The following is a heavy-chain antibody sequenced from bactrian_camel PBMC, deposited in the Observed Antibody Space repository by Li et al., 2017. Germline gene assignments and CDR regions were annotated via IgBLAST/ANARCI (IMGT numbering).Heavy chain of an antibody. V-gene: IGHV3S9*01. CDR1: GYRFRNYC. CDR2: MDRDGRT. J-gene: IGHJ4*01. CDR3: AAHSGALCSDYTRYNT. D-gene: IGHD1*01. Sequence: HVQLVESGGDSVQAGGSLRLSCAASGYRFRNYCMGWLRQAPGKEPEGVAYMDRDGRTSYADSVKGRFTISRDSAKNTVYLEIYGLEPGDTAMYYCAAHSGALCSDYTRYNTWGQGTQV.